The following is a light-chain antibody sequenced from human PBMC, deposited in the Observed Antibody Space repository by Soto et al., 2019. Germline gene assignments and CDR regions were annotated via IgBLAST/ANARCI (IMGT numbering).Light chain of an antibody. J-gene: IGLJ1*01. Sequence: QSVLTQPASVSGSPGQSITISCTGTSSDVGSYNLVSWYQQHPGKVPKIMIYEASKRPSGAPNRFSGSKSANTASLTISGLLAEDEADYYCCSYAGSSTWVFGTGTKVTVL. CDR2: EAS. CDR3: CSYAGSSTWV. V-gene: IGLV2-23*01. CDR1: SSDVGSYNL.